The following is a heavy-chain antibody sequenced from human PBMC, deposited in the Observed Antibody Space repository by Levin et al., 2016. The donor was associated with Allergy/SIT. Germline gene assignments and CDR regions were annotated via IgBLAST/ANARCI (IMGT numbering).Heavy chain of an antibody. CDR1: GFTFSNYA. CDR3: ARGRGDYDFWSGYYTPPDAFDV. V-gene: IGHV3-23*01. Sequence: GGSLRLSCAASGFTFSNYAMSWVRQAPGKGLEWVSAMSGSGVGTYYADSVKGRFTISRDNSKNTLFVQMNSLRAEDTAVYFCARGRGDYDFWSGYYTPPDAFDVWGQGTMVTVSS. D-gene: IGHD3-3*01. CDR2: MSGSGVGT. J-gene: IGHJ3*01.